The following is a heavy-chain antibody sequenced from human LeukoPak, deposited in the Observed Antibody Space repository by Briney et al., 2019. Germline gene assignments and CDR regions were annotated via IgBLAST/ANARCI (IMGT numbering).Heavy chain of an antibody. CDR3: SKGQHSYGPRGLVDY. J-gene: IGHJ4*02. CDR2: KPGAGLNT. D-gene: IGHD5-18*01. CDR1: GFTFRSFA. Sequence: GGSLRLSCAARGFTFRSFAMGRVRQAPGKGLEWDAIKPGAGLNTHHADSVKGRFIISRDDSKDTLFLQMNSLRAEDKAVYYCSKGQHSYGPRGLVDYWGEGGLVTVSS. V-gene: IGHV3-23*01.